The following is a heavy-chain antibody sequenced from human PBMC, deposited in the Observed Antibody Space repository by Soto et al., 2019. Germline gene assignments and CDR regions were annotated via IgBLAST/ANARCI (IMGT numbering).Heavy chain of an antibody. J-gene: IGHJ4*02. D-gene: IGHD1-26*01. CDR3: ARIVVGVTVDL. CDR1: DASVWSDHYF. Sequence: SETLSLTCTVSDASVWSDHYFWTWIRQPPGKGLEWIAYISHTGDTNYNPSLKSRVTISIDTSRNQLSLTVTSVTAADTAVYFCARIVVGVTVDLWGQGSLVTVSS. CDR2: ISHTGDT. V-gene: IGHV4-61*01.